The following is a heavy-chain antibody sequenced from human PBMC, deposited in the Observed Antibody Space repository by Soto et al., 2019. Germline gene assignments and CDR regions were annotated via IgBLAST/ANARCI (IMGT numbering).Heavy chain of an antibody. J-gene: IGHJ4*02. D-gene: IGHD6-19*01. Sequence: PGGSRGLSCAASGFTFSNAWMSWVRQAPGKGLEWVGLIKKKADGGTADYSAPVKGRFTISRDDSKNTLYLQMSSLKTEDTAVYYCRTQWLDWGQGTLVTVSS. CDR2: IKKKADGGTA. CDR3: RTQWLD. CDR1: GFTFSNAW. V-gene: IGHV3-15*01.